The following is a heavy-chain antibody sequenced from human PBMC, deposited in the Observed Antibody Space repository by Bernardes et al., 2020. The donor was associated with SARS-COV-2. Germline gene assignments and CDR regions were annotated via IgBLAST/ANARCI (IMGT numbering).Heavy chain of an antibody. CDR1: GFTFSSCC. CDR3: ARDTNYRGHSALGVDV. J-gene: IGHJ6*02. CDR2: TRYDGSNK. D-gene: IGHD1-7*01. Sequence: GGSLRPSCPASGFTFSSCCMHWVRQAPGKGLAWVAATRYDGSNKFYADSVTGRFTISTDNSKNTLYLQMNSRRAEDTAVYYSARDTNYRGHSALGVDVWGQGTTVTVSS. V-gene: IGHV3-33*01.